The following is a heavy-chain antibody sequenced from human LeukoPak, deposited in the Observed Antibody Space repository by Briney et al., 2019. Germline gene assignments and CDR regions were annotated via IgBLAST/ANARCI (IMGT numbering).Heavy chain of an antibody. CDR1: GFTVSSNH. CDR3: ARSYKPNWFDP. D-gene: IGHD1-14*01. J-gene: IGHJ5*02. Sequence: GGSLRLSCAVSGFTVSSNHMSWVRQAPGKGLEWVSVIFSGGSTYYADSVKGRFTISRDNAKNSLYLQMNSLRAEDTAVYYCARSYKPNWFDPWGQGTLVTVSS. CDR2: IFSGGST. V-gene: IGHV3-66*01.